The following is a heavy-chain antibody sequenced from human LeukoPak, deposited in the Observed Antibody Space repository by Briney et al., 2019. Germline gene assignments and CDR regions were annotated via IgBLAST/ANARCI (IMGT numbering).Heavy chain of an antibody. CDR2: ISYDGSNK. CDR3: AKAPVVVTAISFDY. J-gene: IGHJ4*02. Sequence: PGRSLRLSCAASGFTFSSYGMHWVRQSPGKGLEWVAVISYDGSNKYYADSVKGRFTISRDNSKNTLYLQMNSLRAEDTAVYYCAKAPVVVTAISFDYWGQGTLVTVSS. V-gene: IGHV3-30*18. CDR1: GFTFSSYG. D-gene: IGHD2-21*02.